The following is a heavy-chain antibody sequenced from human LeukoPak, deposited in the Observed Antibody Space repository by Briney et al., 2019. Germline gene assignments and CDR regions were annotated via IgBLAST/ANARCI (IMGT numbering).Heavy chain of an antibody. J-gene: IGHJ4*02. V-gene: IGHV4-39*07. CDR3: ARDLRWLQLRGDYFDY. CDR2: IYYSGST. CDR1: GGSISSSSYY. D-gene: IGHD5-24*01. Sequence: PSETLSLTCTVSGGSISSSSYYWGWIRQPPGKGLEWIVSIYYSGSTYYNPSLKSRVTISVDTSKNQFSLKLSSVTAADTAVYYCARDLRWLQLRGDYFDYWGQGTLVTVSS.